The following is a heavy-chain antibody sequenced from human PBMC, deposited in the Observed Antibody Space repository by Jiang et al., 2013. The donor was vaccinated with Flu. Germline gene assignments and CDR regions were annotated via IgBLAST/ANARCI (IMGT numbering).Heavy chain of an antibody. CDR2: IYYSGSA. J-gene: IGHJ1*01. Sequence: SGPGLVKPSETLSLTCTVSGGSISSSTYYWGWIRQPPGKGLEWIGNIYYSGSAYYNPSLRSRVTISVDTSKNQFSLKLNSVTAADTGVYSCASFIWVGDLRYFQHWGQGTLVTVSS. V-gene: IGHV4-39*01. CDR1: GGSISSSTYY. CDR3: ASFIWVGDLRYFQH. D-gene: IGHD3-10*01.